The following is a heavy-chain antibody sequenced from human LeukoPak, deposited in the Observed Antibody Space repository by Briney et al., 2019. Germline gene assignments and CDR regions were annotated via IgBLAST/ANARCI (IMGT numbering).Heavy chain of an antibody. CDR3: AKDYRWELLSGFDY. D-gene: IGHD1-26*01. V-gene: IGHV3-66*01. CDR2: IYSGGST. CDR1: GFTVSSNY. J-gene: IGHJ4*02. Sequence: GGSLRLSCAASGFTVSSNYMSWVRQAPGEGLEWVSVIYSGGSTYYADSVKGRFTISRDNSKNTLYLQMNSLRAEDTAVYYCAKDYRWELLSGFDYWGQGTLVTVSS.